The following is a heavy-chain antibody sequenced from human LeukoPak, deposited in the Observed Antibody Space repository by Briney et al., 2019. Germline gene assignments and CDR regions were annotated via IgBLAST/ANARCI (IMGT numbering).Heavy chain of an antibody. D-gene: IGHD2-2*01. Sequence: GRSLRLSCAASGFSFSNYGMHWVRQAPGKGLEWVSFISTTSTYIYYADSVKGRFTVSRDNSKNLLYLQMDSLRVEDTAVYYCARARTCSSTSCDGGIEYWGQGTLVTVSS. CDR2: ISTTSTYI. V-gene: IGHV3-21*06. CDR3: ARARTCSSTSCDGGIEY. CDR1: GFSFSNYG. J-gene: IGHJ4*02.